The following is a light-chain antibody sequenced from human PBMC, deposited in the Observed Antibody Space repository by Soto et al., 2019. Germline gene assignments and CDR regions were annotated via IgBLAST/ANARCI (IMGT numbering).Light chain of an antibody. CDR2: DVN. V-gene: IGLV2-14*02. Sequence: QSALTQPASVSGSPGQSSTISCTGTSSDVGSYNLVSWYQQHPGKAPKLMIYDVNNRPSGVSNRFSGSKSGNTASLPISGLQAEDEAAYYCNSYTSIATHVFGTGTKLTVL. CDR3: NSYTSIATHV. CDR1: SSDVGSYNL. J-gene: IGLJ1*01.